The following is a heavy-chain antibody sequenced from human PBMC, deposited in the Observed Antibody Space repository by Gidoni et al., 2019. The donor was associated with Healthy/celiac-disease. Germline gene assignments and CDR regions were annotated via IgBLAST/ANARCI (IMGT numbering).Heavy chain of an antibody. CDR3: ARTRVAVAGEAAFDC. D-gene: IGHD6-19*01. Sequence: QVQLQQWGAGLLKPSETLSLTCAVYGGSFSGYYWSWIRQPPGKGLEWIGEINHSGSTNYNPSLKSRVTISVDTSKNQFSLKLSSVTAADTAVYYCARTRVAVAGEAAFDCWGQGTLVTVSS. CDR1: GGSFSGYY. CDR2: INHSGST. J-gene: IGHJ4*02. V-gene: IGHV4-34*01.